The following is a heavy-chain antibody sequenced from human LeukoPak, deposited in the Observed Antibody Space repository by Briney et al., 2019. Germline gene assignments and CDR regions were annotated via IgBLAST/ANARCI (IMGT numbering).Heavy chain of an antibody. J-gene: IGHJ5*02. Sequence: PSETLSLTCTVSGGSISSYYWSWIRQPPGKGLEWIGYIYYSGSTNYNPSLKSRVTISVDTSKNQFSLKLSSVTAADTAVYYCTRTNYDSSGTNWFDPWGQGTLVTVSS. CDR2: IYYSGST. CDR1: GGSISSYY. D-gene: IGHD3-22*01. CDR3: TRTNYDSSGTNWFDP. V-gene: IGHV4-59*01.